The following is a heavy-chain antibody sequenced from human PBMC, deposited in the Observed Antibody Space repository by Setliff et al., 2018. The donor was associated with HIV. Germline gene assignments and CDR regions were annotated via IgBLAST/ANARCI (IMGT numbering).Heavy chain of an antibody. V-gene: IGHV4-34*01. CDR2: VNRGRRT. CDR1: GGSFSDYY. D-gene: IGHD2-15*01. Sequence: SETLSLTCALYGGSFSDYYWGWIRQPPGMGLEWIGEVNRGRRTNYNSSLKSRVTISVDTSKNQFSLKLSSVTAADTAVYYCASPRGYCSGGTCHFWYFDLWGRGTLVTVSS. J-gene: IGHJ2*01. CDR3: ASPRGYCSGGTCHFWYFDL.